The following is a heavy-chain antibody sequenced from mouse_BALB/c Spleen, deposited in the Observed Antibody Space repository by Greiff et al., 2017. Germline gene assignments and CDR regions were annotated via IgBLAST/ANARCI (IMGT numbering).Heavy chain of an antibody. Sequence: EVKVVESGPELVKPGASVKISCKASGYSFTGYFMNWVMQSHGKSLEWIGRINPYNGDTFYNQKFKGKATLTVDKSSSTAHMELRSLASEDSAVYYCARSPTTVVADYYAMDYWGQGTSVTVSS. CDR1: GYSFTGYF. D-gene: IGHD1-1*01. CDR3: ARSPTTVVADYYAMDY. J-gene: IGHJ4*01. V-gene: IGHV1-20*02. CDR2: INPYNGDT.